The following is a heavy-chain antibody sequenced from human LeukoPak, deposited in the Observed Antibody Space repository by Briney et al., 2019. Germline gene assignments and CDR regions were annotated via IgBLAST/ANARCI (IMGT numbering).Heavy chain of an antibody. V-gene: IGHV4-30-4*01. D-gene: IGHD3-10*01. CDR1: GGSISSGDYY. Sequence: SETLSLTCTVSGGSISSGDYYWSWIRQPPGKGLEWIGYIYYSGSTYYNPSLKSRVTISVDTSKNQFSLKLSSVTAADTAVYYCARGGGEVRGATFDYWGKGTWSPSPQ. CDR3: ARGGGEVRGATFDY. CDR2: IYYSGST. J-gene: IGHJ4*02.